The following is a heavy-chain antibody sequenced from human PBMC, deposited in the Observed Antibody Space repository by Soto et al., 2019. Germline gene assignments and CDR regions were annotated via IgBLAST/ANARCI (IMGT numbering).Heavy chain of an antibody. V-gene: IGHV2-70*01. CDR3: ARNQYYYDSSSQPTFDY. D-gene: IGHD3-22*01. CDR2: IDWDDDK. J-gene: IGHJ4*02. CDR1: GFSLSTRGMC. Sequence: SGPTLVNPTRTLTLTCTFSGFSLSTRGMCVSWIRQPPGKALEWLALIDWDDDKYYSTFLKTRLTISKDTSKNQVVLTMTNMDPVDTATYYCARNQYYYDSSSQPTFDYWGPGTPFTAYS.